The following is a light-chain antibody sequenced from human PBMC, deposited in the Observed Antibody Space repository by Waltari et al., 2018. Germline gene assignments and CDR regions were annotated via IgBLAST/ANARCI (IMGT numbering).Light chain of an antibody. V-gene: IGLV3-10*01. Sequence: SSALTQPPSVSVSPRQTARITCSGDAFPNKYASWYQQKSGQAPVLVIYEDSKRPSGIPERFSGSSSGTMATLTISGAQVEDEADYYCYSTDSSGNHRVFGGGTKLTVL. CDR1: AFPNKY. CDR3: YSTDSSGNHRV. J-gene: IGLJ2*01. CDR2: EDS.